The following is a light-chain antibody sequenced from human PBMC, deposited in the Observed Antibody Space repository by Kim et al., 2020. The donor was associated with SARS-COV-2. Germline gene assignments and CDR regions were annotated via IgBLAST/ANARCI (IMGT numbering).Light chain of an antibody. V-gene: IGLV2-11*01. J-gene: IGLJ1*01. CDR3: CSYAGSYSYV. Sequence: LTQPRSVSGSPGQSVTISCTGTSSDVGGYNYVSWYQQHPGKAPKLMIYDVSKRPSGVPDRFSGSKSGNTASLTISGLQAEDEADYYCCSYAGSYSYVFGTGTKVTVL. CDR2: DVS. CDR1: SSDVGGYNY.